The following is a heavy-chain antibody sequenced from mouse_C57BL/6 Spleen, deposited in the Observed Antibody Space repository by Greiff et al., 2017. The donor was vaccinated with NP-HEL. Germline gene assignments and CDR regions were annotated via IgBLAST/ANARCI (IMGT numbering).Heavy chain of an antibody. D-gene: IGHD1-1*01. CDR1: GYTFTSYW. CDR2: FHPCSGST. V-gene: IGHV1-55*01. Sequence: QVQLQQPGAELVKPGASVKMSCKASGYTFTSYWITWVKQRPGQGLEWIGAFHPCSGSTNYNEKFKSKATLTVDTSSRTAYVQLSSLTSEDSAVYYCAREGGSRERYCAMDYWGQGTSVTVSS. J-gene: IGHJ4*01. CDR3: AREGGSRERYCAMDY.